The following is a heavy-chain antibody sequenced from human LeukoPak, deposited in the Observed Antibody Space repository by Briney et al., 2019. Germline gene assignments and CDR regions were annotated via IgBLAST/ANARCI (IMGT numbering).Heavy chain of an antibody. Sequence: PGGSLRLSCAASGFTFSSYGMHWGRQAPGKGLVWVSLIITVGSSAYSAGSVMGRFTISKDNATDTVFLQMNRLRAEDTAVYVCARGRHHALDVWGQGTTVSVS. D-gene: IGHD1-14*01. CDR3: ARGRHHALDV. CDR2: IITVGSSA. J-gene: IGHJ6*02. V-gene: IGHV3-74*01. CDR1: GFTFSSYG.